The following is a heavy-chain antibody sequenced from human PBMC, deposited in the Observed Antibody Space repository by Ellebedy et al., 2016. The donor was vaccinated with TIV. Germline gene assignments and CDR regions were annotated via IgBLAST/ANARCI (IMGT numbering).Heavy chain of an antibody. CDR1: GFSFSDYY. V-gene: IGHV3-11*01. J-gene: IGHJ4*02. Sequence: GESLKISXAASGFSFSDYYMNWVRQVPGKRLEWISYFSGRGGIISYADSVKGRFTISRDNAQDTLFLHVSSLRAEDSAVYYCARGSYYFDSWGQGTLVTVSS. CDR2: FSGRGGII. CDR3: ARGSYYFDS.